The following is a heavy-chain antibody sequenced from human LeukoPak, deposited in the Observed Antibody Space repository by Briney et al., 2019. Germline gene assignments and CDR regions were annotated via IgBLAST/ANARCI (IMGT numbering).Heavy chain of an antibody. Sequence: ASVTVSCKTSGYSFTGYYMHWVRQAPGQGLEWMGWINPNSGGTNYAQKFQGRVTMTRDTSISTAYMELSRLTSDDTAVYYCARLSGNYYAGLDYWGQGTLVTVSS. V-gene: IGHV1-2*02. CDR2: INPNSGGT. J-gene: IGHJ4*02. CDR1: GYSFTGYY. CDR3: ARLSGNYYAGLDY. D-gene: IGHD1-26*01.